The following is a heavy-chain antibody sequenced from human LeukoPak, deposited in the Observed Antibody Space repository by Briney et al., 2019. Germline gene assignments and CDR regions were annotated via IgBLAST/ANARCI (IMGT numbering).Heavy chain of an antibody. D-gene: IGHD3-16*01. V-gene: IGHV3-48*01. Sequence: GGSLRLSCVASGITFNAYSMNWARQAPGKGLEWISYIRSRDGIVSYADSVKGRFTISTDTAKSSLFLQMNGLSADDTAVYYCVRDYVYAFDIWGQGTMVTVSS. CDR3: VRDYVYAFDI. CDR1: GITFNAYS. CDR2: IRSRDGIV. J-gene: IGHJ3*02.